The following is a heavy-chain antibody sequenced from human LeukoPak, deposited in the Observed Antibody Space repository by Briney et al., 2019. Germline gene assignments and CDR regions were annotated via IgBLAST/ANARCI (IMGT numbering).Heavy chain of an antibody. CDR3: ARYGDYIYWYFDL. CDR1: GFTFSTYG. J-gene: IGHJ2*01. Sequence: QPGGSLRLSCAASGFTFSTYGMNWVRQAPGKGLEWISFISHSANTIYYADSVKGRFNISRDNTKNSVYLQMSSLRDEDTAVYYCARYGDYIYWYFDLWGRGTLVTVSS. V-gene: IGHV3-48*02. D-gene: IGHD4-17*01. CDR2: ISHSANTI.